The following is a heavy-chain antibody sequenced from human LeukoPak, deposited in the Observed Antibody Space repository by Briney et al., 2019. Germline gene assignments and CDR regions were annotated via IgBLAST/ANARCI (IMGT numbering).Heavy chain of an antibody. J-gene: IGHJ3*02. CDR1: GYTSTTYW. CDR2: IYRGDSDT. Sequence: KVSCKASGYTSTTYWIGWVRQMPGRGLEWMGIIYRGDSDTRYSPSFQGQVTISVDKSISTAYLQWSSLKALDTAIYYCARNGNYLDAFNIWGQGTMVTVSS. CDR3: ARNGNYLDAFNI. D-gene: IGHD1-7*01. V-gene: IGHV5-51*01.